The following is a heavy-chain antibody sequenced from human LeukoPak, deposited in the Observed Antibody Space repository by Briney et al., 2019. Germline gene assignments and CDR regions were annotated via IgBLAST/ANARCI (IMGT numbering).Heavy chain of an antibody. CDR1: SGSISSGGYY. V-gene: IGHV4-31*03. J-gene: IGHJ4*02. CDR2: IHYSGST. D-gene: IGHD3-10*01. CDR3: ARVIVLRGRHIDS. Sequence: PSQTLSLTCTVSSGSISSGGYYWSWIRQHPGKGLEWIGYIHYSGSTYYTASLKSRITISVATSKNQFALKLNSVTAADTAVYYCARVIVLRGRHIDSWGQGTLVTVSS.